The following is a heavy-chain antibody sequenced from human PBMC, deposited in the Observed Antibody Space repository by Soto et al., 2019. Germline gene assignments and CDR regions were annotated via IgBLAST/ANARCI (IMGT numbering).Heavy chain of an antibody. V-gene: IGHV3-66*01. D-gene: IGHD2-2*01. J-gene: IGHJ4*02. CDR2: INSGSST. Sequence: EVQLLQSGGGLVQPGGSLRVSCAASGFSVNNYYMSWVRQTPGKGLEWVSTINSGSSTFYADSVKGRFIISRDISKNTLFIQMDSLRPDDTAVYYCRGHEFYGEPAAGFDYWGQGTLVTVSS. CDR1: GFSVNNYY. CDR3: RGHEFYGEPAAGFDY.